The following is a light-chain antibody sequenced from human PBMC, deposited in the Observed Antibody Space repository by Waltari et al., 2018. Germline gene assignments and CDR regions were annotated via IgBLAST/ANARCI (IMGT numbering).Light chain of an antibody. Sequence: QSALTQPPSASGSPGQSVTISCTGTSSDVGGYNYVSWYQQHPGKAPKLMIYEVSKRPSGVPERFSGSKSGNTASLAVAGLQAEDEADYYCSSYAGRNRGVFGGGTKLTVL. CDR2: EVS. CDR1: SSDVGGYNY. CDR3: SSYAGRNRGV. J-gene: IGLJ3*02. V-gene: IGLV2-8*01.